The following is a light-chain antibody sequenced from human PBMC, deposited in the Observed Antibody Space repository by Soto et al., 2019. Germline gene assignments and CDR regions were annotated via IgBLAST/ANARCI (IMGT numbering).Light chain of an antibody. CDR2: DAS. CDR1: QNVHSY. CDR3: QHYGDSSWT. Sequence: EIVLTQSPATLSLSPGKRATLSCRASQNVHSYLAWYQQKPGQAPRLLIYDASNRATGIPVRFSGSGSGTDFTLTISSLEPEDFAVYYCQHYGDSSWTFGQGTKVEIK. V-gene: IGKV3-11*01. J-gene: IGKJ1*01.